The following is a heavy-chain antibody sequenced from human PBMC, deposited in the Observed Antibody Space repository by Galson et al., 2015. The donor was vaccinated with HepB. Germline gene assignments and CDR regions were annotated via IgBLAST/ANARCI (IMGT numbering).Heavy chain of an antibody. J-gene: IGHJ4*02. D-gene: IGHD3-16*01. CDR3: ARDGAGSAQLDY. CDR1: GDSVSNNSVA. Sequence: CAISGDSVSNNSVAWNWIRQSPSRGLEWLGRTYYRSEWYDDYAVSVKGRITINPDTSKNQFSLHLNSVTPEDTAVYYCARDGAGSAQLDYWGQGTLVTVSS. V-gene: IGHV6-1*01. CDR2: TYYRSEWYD.